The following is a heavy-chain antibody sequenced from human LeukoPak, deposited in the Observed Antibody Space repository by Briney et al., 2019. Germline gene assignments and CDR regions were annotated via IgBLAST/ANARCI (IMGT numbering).Heavy chain of an antibody. CDR2: ISGSGGST. V-gene: IGHV3-23*01. D-gene: IGHD2-2*01. CDR3: AKDKQYQLPQQLDY. CDR1: GFTFSSYA. J-gene: IGHJ4*02. Sequence: PGGSLRLSCAASGFTFSSYAMSWVRQAPGKGLEWDSAISGSGGSTYYADSVKGRFTISRDNSKNTLYLQMNSLRAEDTAVYYCAKDKQYQLPQQLDYWGQGTLVTVSS.